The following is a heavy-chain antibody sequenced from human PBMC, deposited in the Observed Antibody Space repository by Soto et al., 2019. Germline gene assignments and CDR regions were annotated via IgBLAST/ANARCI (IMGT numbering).Heavy chain of an antibody. V-gene: IGHV1-18*01. J-gene: IGHJ6*02. Sequence: ASVKVSCKASGFTFTSNGISWVRQAPGQGLEWMGWISAYNGNTNYAQKLQGRVTMTTDTSTSTAYMELRSLRSDDTAVYYCAREIVVVPAADFYYYYGMDVWGQGTTVTVSS. CDR2: ISAYNGNT. CDR3: AREIVVVPAADFYYYYGMDV. D-gene: IGHD2-2*01. CDR1: GFTFTSNG.